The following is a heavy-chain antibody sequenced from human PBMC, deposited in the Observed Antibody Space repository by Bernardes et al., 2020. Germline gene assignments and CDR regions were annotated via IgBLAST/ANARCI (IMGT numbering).Heavy chain of an antibody. CDR3: AKDYMEGGATQLFDY. J-gene: IGHJ4*02. CDR2: INGFGST. D-gene: IGHD1-1*01. Sequence: PGKGLEWVSGINGFGSTYYADSVKGRFTISRDISTKMLFLQMNSLRAEDTAIYYCAKDYMEGGATQLFDYWGQGTLVTVSS. V-gene: IGHV3-23*01.